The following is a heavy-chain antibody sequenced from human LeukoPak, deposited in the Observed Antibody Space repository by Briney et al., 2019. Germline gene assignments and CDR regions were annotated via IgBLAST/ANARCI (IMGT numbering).Heavy chain of an antibody. CDR3: KMGDGSPPLGQ. CDR1: GFTFSNYV. D-gene: IGHD5-24*01. J-gene: IGHJ4*02. Sequence: PGGSLRLSCAASGFTFSNYVLGWVRQAPGKGLQWVSAISGSGGSTYYADSVKGRFTISRDNSGNTLYLQMNSLSAEDTAIYYCKMGDGSPPLGQWGQGTLVTVSS. CDR2: ISGSGGST. V-gene: IGHV3-23*01.